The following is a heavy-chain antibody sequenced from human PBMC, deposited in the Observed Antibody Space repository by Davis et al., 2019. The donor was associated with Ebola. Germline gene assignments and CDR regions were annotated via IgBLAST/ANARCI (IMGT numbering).Heavy chain of an antibody. D-gene: IGHD3-22*01. J-gene: IGHJ5*02. CDR2: IYHSGST. Sequence: MPSETLSLTCAVSGGSISSSNWWSWVRPPPGKGLEWIGEIYHSGSTNYNPSLKSRVTISVDKSKNQFSLKLSSVTAADTAVYYCARDLAYYYDSSGYYSDNWFDPWGQGTLVTVSS. V-gene: IGHV4-4*02. CDR3: ARDLAYYYDSSGYYSDNWFDP. CDR1: GGSISSSNW.